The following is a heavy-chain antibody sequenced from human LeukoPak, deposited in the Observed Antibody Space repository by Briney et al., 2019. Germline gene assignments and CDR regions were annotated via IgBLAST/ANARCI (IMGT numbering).Heavy chain of an antibody. V-gene: IGHV1-46*01. CDR1: GYIFTSYY. CDR2: INPSDGST. J-gene: IGHJ4*02. D-gene: IGHD6-6*01. CDR3: ARGAYAGSSSYFDY. Sequence: ASVKVSCKASGYIFTSYYIHWVRQAPGQGLEWMGIINPSDGSTDYAQKFQGRVTMARDTSTSTVYMELSSLGSEDTAVYYCARGAYAGSSSYFDYWGQGTLVAVSS.